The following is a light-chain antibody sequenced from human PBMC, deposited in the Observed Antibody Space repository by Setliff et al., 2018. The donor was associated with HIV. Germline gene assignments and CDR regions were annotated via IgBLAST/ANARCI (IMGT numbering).Light chain of an antibody. CDR1: SSNIGAGYD. CDR3: QSYDSSLSGYV. J-gene: IGLJ1*01. Sequence: QSALTQPPSVSGAPGQRVTISCTGSSSNIGAGYDVHWYQQLPGTAPKLLIYANSNRSSGVPDRFSGSKSGTSASLAITGLQAEDEADYYCQSYDSSLSGYVFGTGTKVTVL. CDR2: ANS. V-gene: IGLV1-40*01.